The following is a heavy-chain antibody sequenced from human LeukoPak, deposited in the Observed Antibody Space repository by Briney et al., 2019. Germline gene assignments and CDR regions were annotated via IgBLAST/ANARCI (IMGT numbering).Heavy chain of an antibody. J-gene: IGHJ4*02. D-gene: IGHD4-17*01. CDR3: ARELEEYDDYDDLDY. CDR1: GYTFTGYY. V-gene: IGHV1-2*02. CDR2: ISPDSGGT. Sequence: ASVKVSCKASGYTFTGYYIHWVRQAPGQGLEWMGWISPDSGGTHYTQNFQGRVTMTRDTSITTVYMELRRLRYDDTAAYYCARELEEYDDYDDLDYWGQGTLVTVYS.